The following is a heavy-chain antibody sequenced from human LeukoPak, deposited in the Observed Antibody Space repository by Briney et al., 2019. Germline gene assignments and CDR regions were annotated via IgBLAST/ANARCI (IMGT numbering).Heavy chain of an antibody. V-gene: IGHV1-46*01. D-gene: IGHD6-19*01. J-gene: IGHJ3*02. CDR3: ARAWYSSGWSSGWDAFDI. CDR2: TNSSGVST. CDR1: GYTFTSYY. Sequence: ASVKVSCKASGYTFTSYYMHWVRQAPGQGLEGMGITNSSGVSTSYAQKFKGNVPMTRDTSTSTVYMELSSLRSDDTAVYYCARAWYSSGWSSGWDAFDIWGQGTMVTVSS.